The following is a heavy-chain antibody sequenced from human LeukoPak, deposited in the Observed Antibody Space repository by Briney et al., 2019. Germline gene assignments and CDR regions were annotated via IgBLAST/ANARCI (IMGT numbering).Heavy chain of an antibody. CDR1: GFTFSSYA. Sequence: GGSLRLSCVASGFTFSSYAMKWVRQAPGKGLEWVSGISGSGGSTYYADSVKGRFSIFRDTSKNTVYLQMSSLRAEDTAIYYCAKDRGDAANRYFDYWGQGTLVTVSS. V-gene: IGHV3-23*01. D-gene: IGHD4-17*01. CDR2: ISGSGGST. CDR3: AKDRGDAANRYFDY. J-gene: IGHJ4*02.